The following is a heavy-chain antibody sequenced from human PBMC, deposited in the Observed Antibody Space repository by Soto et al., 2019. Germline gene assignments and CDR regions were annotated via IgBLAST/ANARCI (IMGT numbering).Heavy chain of an antibody. D-gene: IGHD6-13*01. CDR3: ARDLGGIAAAYAHDAFDI. Sequence: SVKVSCKASGGTFSSYAISWVRQAPGQGLEWMGGIIPIFGTANYAQKFQGRVTITADESTSTAYMELSSLRPEDTAVYYCARDLGGIAAAYAHDAFDIWGQGTMVTVSS. CDR2: IIPIFGTA. V-gene: IGHV1-69*13. CDR1: GGTFSSYA. J-gene: IGHJ3*02.